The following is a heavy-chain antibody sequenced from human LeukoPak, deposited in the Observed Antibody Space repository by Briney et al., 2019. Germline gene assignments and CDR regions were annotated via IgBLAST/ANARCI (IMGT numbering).Heavy chain of an antibody. CDR3: ARLTGISYGKYYFDF. V-gene: IGHV3-21*01. CDR2: LTGANDYI. Sequence: GGSLRLSCAASGFSFSTFVMEWVRQAPGKGLEWVASLTGANDYIYHADSVKGRFTTSRDNAKNSLFLQMDSLRPEDTAVYYCARLTGISYGKYYFDFWGRGTLVTVSS. J-gene: IGHJ4*02. CDR1: GFSFSTFV. D-gene: IGHD1-1*01.